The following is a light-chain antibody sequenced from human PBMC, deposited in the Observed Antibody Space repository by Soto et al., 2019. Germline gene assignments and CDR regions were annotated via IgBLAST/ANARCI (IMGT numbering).Light chain of an antibody. CDR1: QSVSSN. Sequence: EIVMTQSPATLSVSPGERATLSCRASQSVSSNLAWYQQKRGQAPRLLIYGASTRAIGIPARFSGSGFGTEFTLTISSLQSEDFAVYFCLQFNNWPQTFGQRTKVDIK. CDR3: LQFNNWPQT. CDR2: GAS. J-gene: IGKJ1*01. V-gene: IGKV3-15*01.